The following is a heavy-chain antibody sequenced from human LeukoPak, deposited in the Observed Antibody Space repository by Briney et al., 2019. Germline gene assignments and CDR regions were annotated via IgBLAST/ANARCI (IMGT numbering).Heavy chain of an antibody. V-gene: IGHV3-23*01. CDR3: AKRGTGYDFWSGDSDY. CDR1: GFTFSSYA. D-gene: IGHD3-3*01. CDR2: ISGSGGST. J-gene: IGHJ4*02. Sequence: GGSLRLSCAASGFTFSSYAMSWVRQAPGKGLEWVSAISGSGGSTYYADSVKGRFTISRDNSKNTLYLQMNSLRAEDTAVYYCAKRGTGYDFWSGDSDYWGQGTLVTVSS.